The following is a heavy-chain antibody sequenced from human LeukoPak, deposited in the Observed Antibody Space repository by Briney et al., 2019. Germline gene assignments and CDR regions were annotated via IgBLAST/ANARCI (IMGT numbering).Heavy chain of an antibody. CDR1: GYILTELS. V-gene: IGHV1-24*01. J-gene: IGHJ4*02. D-gene: IGHD3-22*01. Sequence: ASVTVPYMVSGYILTELSMHWVRQAPGKGLEWMGGFDPEDAETIYAQKFQGRVTMTRDTSTSTVYMDLSSLRSDDTAVYYCARVSGYYDSSTYYDYWGQGTQFSVSS. CDR3: ARVSGYYDSSTYYDY. CDR2: FDPEDAET.